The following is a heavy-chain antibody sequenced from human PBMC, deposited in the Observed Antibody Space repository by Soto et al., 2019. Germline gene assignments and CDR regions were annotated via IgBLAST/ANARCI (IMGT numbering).Heavy chain of an antibody. CDR2: INHSGST. V-gene: IGHV4-34*01. CDR1: GGSFSGYY. D-gene: IGHD4-4*01. J-gene: IGHJ6*02. CDR3: ARSPYSNYGYYYYYYGMDV. Sequence: SETLSLTCAVYGGSFSGYYWSWIRQPPGKGLEWIGEINHSGSTNYNPSLKSRVTISVDTSKNQFSLKLSSETAADTAVYYCARSPYSNYGYYYYYYGMDVWGQGTTVTVSS.